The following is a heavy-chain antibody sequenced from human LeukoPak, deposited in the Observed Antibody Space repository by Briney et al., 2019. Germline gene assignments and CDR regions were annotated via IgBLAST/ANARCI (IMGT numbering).Heavy chain of an antibody. CDR3: ARGRRITMIVVAMGNWFDP. Sequence: SETLSLTCTVSGGSIRSRTFYWAWIRQSPGKGLEWIGNIYYSGSTYYKTSLKSRVTISVDTSKNQFSLKLSSVTAADTAVYYCARGRRITMIVVAMGNWFDPWGQGTLVTVSS. J-gene: IGHJ5*02. CDR1: GGSIRSRTFY. CDR2: IYYSGST. D-gene: IGHD3-22*01. V-gene: IGHV4-39*07.